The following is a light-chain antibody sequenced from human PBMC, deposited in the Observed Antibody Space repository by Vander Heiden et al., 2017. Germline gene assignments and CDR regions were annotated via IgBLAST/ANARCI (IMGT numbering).Light chain of an antibody. J-gene: IGKJ3*01. V-gene: IGKV4-1*01. CDR1: QSVLYSSNNKNY. CDR2: WAS. Sequence: DIVMTQSPDSLAVSLGERATINCKSSQSVLYSSNNKNYLAWYQQKPGQPPKLLIYWASTRESGVPDRFSGSGSGTDFTLTIFSLQAEDVAVYYCQQYDSTPQTFGPGTKVDIK. CDR3: QQYDSTPQT.